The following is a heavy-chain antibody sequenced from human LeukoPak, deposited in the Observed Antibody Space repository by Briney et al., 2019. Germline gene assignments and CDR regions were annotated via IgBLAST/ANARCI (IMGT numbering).Heavy chain of an antibody. CDR1: GFIFSSYA. Sequence: PGGSLRLSCAASGFIFSSYAMSWVRQAPGKGLEWVSAISPSSDSTSYADSVKGRFTIFRDNSNNMVYMQMNSLRVDDTAVYYCAKYGNSGWNDAFDIWGHETMVTVSS. CDR2: ISPSSDST. CDR3: AKYGNSGWNDAFDI. J-gene: IGHJ3*02. V-gene: IGHV3-23*01. D-gene: IGHD6-19*01.